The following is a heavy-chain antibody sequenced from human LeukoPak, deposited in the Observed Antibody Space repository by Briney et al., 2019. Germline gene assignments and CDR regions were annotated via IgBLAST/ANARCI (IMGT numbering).Heavy chain of an antibody. V-gene: IGHV3-11*04. D-gene: IGHD2-2*01. Sequence: GGSLRLSCAASGCTFSDYYMSWIRQAPGKGLEWVSYIGSSGSTIYYAYSVKGRFTISRANAKNSLYLQMNSLRAEDAAVYYCARGKQRHCSSSSCYSESDYWGQGILVTVSS. CDR2: IGSSGSTI. CDR3: ARGKQRHCSSSSCYSESDY. J-gene: IGHJ4*02. CDR1: GCTFSDYY.